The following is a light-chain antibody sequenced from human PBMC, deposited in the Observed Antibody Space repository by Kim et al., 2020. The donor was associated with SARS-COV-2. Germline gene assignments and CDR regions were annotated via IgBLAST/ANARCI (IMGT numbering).Light chain of an antibody. J-gene: IGKJ1*01. Sequence: EIVLTQSPGTLSLSPGERAALSCRASQTISSNYLAWYQQKPGQAPRLLVYGASTRATGIPARFSGSGSETDFTLTISGLEPEDFAVYYCQQYSSSPPTFGQGTKVDI. CDR1: QTISSNY. CDR3: QQYSSSPPT. V-gene: IGKV3-20*01. CDR2: GAS.